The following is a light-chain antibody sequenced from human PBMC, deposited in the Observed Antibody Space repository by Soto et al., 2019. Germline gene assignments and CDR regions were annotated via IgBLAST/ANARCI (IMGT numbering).Light chain of an antibody. Sequence: EIVLTQSPGTLSLSPGERATLSCRASQSVSSTYLAWYQQNLGQAPRLLIFGAFSRAIGIPDRFSGSGSGTGFTLTIISLEPEDFAVYYCQQYGSSPQMCTFGQGTKLEIK. CDR1: QSVSSTY. CDR2: GAF. CDR3: QQYGSSPQMCT. V-gene: IGKV3-20*01. J-gene: IGKJ2*02.